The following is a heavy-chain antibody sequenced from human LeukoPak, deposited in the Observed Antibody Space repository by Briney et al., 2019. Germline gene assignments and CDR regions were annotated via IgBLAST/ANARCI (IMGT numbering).Heavy chain of an antibody. CDR2: IIPIFGTA. CDR1: GGTFSSYA. CDR3: ARSGGSGDNNWFDP. Sequence: SVKVSCKASGGTFSSYAISWVRQAPGQGLEWMGGIIPIFGTANYAQKFQGRVTITADESTSTAYMELSSLRSEDTAVYYCARSGGSGDNNWFDPWGQGTLVTVSS. V-gene: IGHV1-69*13. D-gene: IGHD3-10*01. J-gene: IGHJ5*02.